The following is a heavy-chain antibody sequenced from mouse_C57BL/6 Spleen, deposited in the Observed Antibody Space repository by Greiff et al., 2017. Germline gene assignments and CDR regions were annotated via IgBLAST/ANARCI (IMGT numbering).Heavy chain of an antibody. V-gene: IGHV1-20*01. CDR1: GYSFTGYF. J-gene: IGHJ1*03. CDR2: INPYNGDT. D-gene: IGHD2-1*01. CDR3: ARRGIYYGNYWYCDV. Sequence: VQLQQSGPELVKPGDSVKISCKASGYSFTGYFMNWVMQSHGKSLEWIGRINPYNGDTFYNQKFKGKATLTVDKSSSTAHMELRSLTSEDSAVYYCARRGIYYGNYWYCDVWGTGTTVTVSS.